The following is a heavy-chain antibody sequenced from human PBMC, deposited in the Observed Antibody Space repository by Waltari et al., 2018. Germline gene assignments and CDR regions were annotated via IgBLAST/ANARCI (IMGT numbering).Heavy chain of an antibody. V-gene: IGHV4-38-2*01. CDR1: GYSISSGYY. J-gene: IGHJ4*02. D-gene: IGHD6-13*01. CDR3: ASSHTYSSNWYYYFDY. Sequence: QVQLQESGPGLVKPSETLSLTCAVSGYSISSGYYWGWIRQPPGKGLEWIGSIYHSGSTYYNPSLKSRVTISVDTSKNQFSLKLSSVTAADTAVYYCASSHTYSSNWYYYFDYWGQGTLVTVSS. CDR2: IYHSGST.